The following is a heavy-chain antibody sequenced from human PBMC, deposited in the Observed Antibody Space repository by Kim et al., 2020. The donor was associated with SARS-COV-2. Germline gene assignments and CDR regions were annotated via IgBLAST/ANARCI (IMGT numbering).Heavy chain of an antibody. V-gene: IGHV1-46*01. Sequence: ASVKVSCKASGYTFTSYNMHWVRQAPGQGLEWMGIMKASGGSTNYAQKFQGRVTMTRDTSTSTVFMELISLRVDDTAVYYCVRGGYNSGSAWGQGTLVTVSS. D-gene: IGHD5-18*01. CDR2: MKASGGST. J-gene: IGHJ4*02. CDR3: VRGGYNSGSA. CDR1: GYTFTSYN.